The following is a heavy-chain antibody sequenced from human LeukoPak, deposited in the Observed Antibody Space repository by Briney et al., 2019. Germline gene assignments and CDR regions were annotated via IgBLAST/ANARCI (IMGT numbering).Heavy chain of an antibody. CDR3: AKDENTMVQGVIPANDY. Sequence: GGSLRLSCAASGFSFSTYAMSWVRQAPGKGLEWVSGICGNDGKTYYADSVKGRFTISRDNSKNTLYLQMNSLRAEDTAVYYCAKDENTMVQGVIPANDYWGQGTLVTVSS. D-gene: IGHD3-10*01. J-gene: IGHJ4*02. V-gene: IGHV3-23*01. CDR1: GFSFSTYA. CDR2: ICGNDGKT.